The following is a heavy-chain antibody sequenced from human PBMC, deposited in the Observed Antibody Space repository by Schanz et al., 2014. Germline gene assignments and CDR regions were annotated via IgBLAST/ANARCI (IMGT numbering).Heavy chain of an antibody. D-gene: IGHD3-9*01. CDR3: ARDSRPNYDVLTAYYSIDY. Sequence: EGQLLESGGGLIQPGGSLRLSCAASGFTFSSYAMSWVRQAPGKGLEWVSSISSSGSYIHYADSVKGRFTISRDNAKNTLYLQMNSLRAEDTAVYYCARDSRPNYDVLTAYYSIDYWGQGTLVTVSS. J-gene: IGHJ4*02. CDR1: GFTFSSYA. CDR2: ISSSGSYI. V-gene: IGHV3-21*01.